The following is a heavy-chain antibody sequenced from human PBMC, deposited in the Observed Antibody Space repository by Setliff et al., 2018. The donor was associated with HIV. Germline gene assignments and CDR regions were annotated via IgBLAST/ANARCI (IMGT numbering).Heavy chain of an antibody. Sequence: SETLSLTCDVSDDSFSNYDWTWIRQPPGEALQWIGYISSSGTTNYNPSLRSRVTISIETSNTRFFLWLRSVTAADTATYFCARLGRAIDDGGSSLRLDFWGQGMLVTVSS. CDR1: DDSFSNYD. V-gene: IGHV4-4*09. J-gene: IGHJ4*02. CDR3: ARLGRAIDDGGSSLRLDF. D-gene: IGHD2-15*01. CDR2: ISSSGTT.